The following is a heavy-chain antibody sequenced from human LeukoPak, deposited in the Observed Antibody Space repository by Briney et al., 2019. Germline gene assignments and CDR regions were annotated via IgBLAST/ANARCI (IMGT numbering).Heavy chain of an antibody. CDR3: SGENGAFSPFGY. V-gene: IGHV4-4*02. D-gene: IGHD2-8*01. Sequence: SGTLSLTCGVSGGSITSTNWWSWVRQPPGQGLEWIGEISLSGLTNYNPSLKSRVTMALDKSKNHLSLNLTSVTAADTAVYYCSGENGAFSPFGYWGQGTLVTVSS. J-gene: IGHJ4*02. CDR1: GGSITSTNW. CDR2: ISLSGLT.